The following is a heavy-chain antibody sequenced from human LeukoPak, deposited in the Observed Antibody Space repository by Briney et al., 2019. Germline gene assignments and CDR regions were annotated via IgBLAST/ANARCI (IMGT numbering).Heavy chain of an antibody. CDR2: ITSGGSSI. D-gene: IGHD1-1*01. CDR3: ARDKFNWNSPDPFFYYYGLDV. V-gene: IGHV3-48*03. Sequence: GGSLRLSCAATGFTFSSFEMNWVRQAPGKGLEWVSHITSGGSSIYYADSVKGRFTLSRDDAKNSLYLQMNSLRAEDTAIYYCARDKFNWNSPDPFFYYYGLDVWGQGTTVTVSS. CDR1: GFTFSSFE. J-gene: IGHJ6*02.